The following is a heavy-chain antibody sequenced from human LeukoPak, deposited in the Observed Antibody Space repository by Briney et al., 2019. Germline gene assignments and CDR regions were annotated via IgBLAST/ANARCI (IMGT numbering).Heavy chain of an antibody. CDR1: GYTLTELS. D-gene: IGHD1-26*01. CDR3: ATDRGYSGSTNSLRRSVSDFDY. Sequence: ASVKVSCKVSGYTLTELSMHWVRQAPGKGLEWMGGFDPEDGETIYAQKFQGRVTMTEDTSTDTAYMELSSLRSEDTAVYYCATDRGYSGSTNSLRRSVSDFDYWGQGTLVTVSS. CDR2: FDPEDGET. J-gene: IGHJ4*02. V-gene: IGHV1-24*01.